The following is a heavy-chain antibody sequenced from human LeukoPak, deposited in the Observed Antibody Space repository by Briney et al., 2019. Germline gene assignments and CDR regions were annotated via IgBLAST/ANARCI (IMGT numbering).Heavy chain of an antibody. V-gene: IGHV4-34*01. CDR3: ARALPYYYDSSGYYWDDY. D-gene: IGHD3-22*01. CDR2: INHSGST. Sequence: SETLSLTCAVYGGSFSGYYWSWIRQPPGKGLEWIGEINHSGSTNYNPSLKSRVAISVDTSKNQFSLKLSSVTAADTAVYYCARALPYYYDSSGYYWDDYWGQGTLVTVSS. J-gene: IGHJ4*02. CDR1: GGSFSGYY.